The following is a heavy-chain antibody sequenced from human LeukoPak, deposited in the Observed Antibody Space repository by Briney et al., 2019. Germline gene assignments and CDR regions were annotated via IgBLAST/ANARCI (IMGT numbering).Heavy chain of an antibody. V-gene: IGHV3-48*04. CDR1: GFTFRTSG. D-gene: IGHD7-27*01. J-gene: IGHJ5*02. CDR2: ISSSGSTI. CDR3: ARYNWGSSWFDP. Sequence: GGSLRLSCAASGFTFRTSGMNWVRQAPGKGLEWVSCISSSGSTIYYADSVKGRFTISRDNAKNSLYLQMNSLRAEDTAVYYCARYNWGSSWFDPWGQGTLVTVSS.